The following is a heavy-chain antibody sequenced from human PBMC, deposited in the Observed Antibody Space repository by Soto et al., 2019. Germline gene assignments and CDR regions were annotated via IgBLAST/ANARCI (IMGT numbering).Heavy chain of an antibody. Sequence: QVQLQESGPGLVKPSETLSLTCTVSGGSVSSGSYYWSWIRQPPGKGLEWIGYIYYSGSTNYTPSLKSRVTVSVDTSKNQFSLKLSSVTAADTAVYYCARDLVWDFWSGYYHWFDPWGQGTLVTVSS. CDR2: IYYSGST. CDR1: GGSVSSGSYY. V-gene: IGHV4-61*01. CDR3: ARDLVWDFWSGYYHWFDP. J-gene: IGHJ5*02. D-gene: IGHD3-3*01.